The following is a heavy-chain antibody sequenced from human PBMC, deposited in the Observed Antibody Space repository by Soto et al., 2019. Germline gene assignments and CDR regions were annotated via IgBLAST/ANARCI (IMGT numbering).Heavy chain of an antibody. Sequence: QVQLVQSGAEVKKPGASVKVSCKASGYTFTTYDISWVRQAPGQGLEWMGRMSAYNGNTNYPQSLQGRITMTTATSTTTSYMEMRSLRSDDTAVYYCARDPYHVLMVNAPNLYGIDVWGQGTTVTVSS. CDR1: GYTFTTYD. J-gene: IGHJ6*02. V-gene: IGHV1-18*01. CDR2: MSAYNGNT. CDR3: ARDPYHVLMVNAPNLYGIDV. D-gene: IGHD2-8*01.